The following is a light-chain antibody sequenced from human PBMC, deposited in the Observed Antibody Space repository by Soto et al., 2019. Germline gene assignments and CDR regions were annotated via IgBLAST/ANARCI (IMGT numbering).Light chain of an antibody. CDR1: QSISSW. Sequence: DIQMTQSPSTLSASVGDRVTITCRASQSISSWLAWYQQKPGKAPKLLIYKASSLESEVPSRFSGSGSVTEFTLSICSLQADGFATYYCQQYNSYSPWTFGQGTKVEIK. CDR3: QQYNSYSPWT. CDR2: KAS. J-gene: IGKJ1*01. V-gene: IGKV1-5*03.